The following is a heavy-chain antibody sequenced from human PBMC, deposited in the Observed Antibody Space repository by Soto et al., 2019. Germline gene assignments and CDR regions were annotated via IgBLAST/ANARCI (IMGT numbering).Heavy chain of an antibody. CDR2: ISYDGSNK. Sequence: GGSLRLSCAASGFTFSSYGMHWVRQAPGKGLEWVAVISYDGSNKYYADSVKGRFTISRDNPKNTLYLQMNSLRAEDTAVYYCAKEYYYYYGMDVWGQGTTVTVSS. CDR1: GFTFSSYG. J-gene: IGHJ6*02. V-gene: IGHV3-30*18. CDR3: AKEYYYYYGMDV.